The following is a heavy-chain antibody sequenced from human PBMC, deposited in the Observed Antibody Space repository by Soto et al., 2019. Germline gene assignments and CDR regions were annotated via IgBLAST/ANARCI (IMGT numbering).Heavy chain of an antibody. CDR3: ARVFAYSYGPADY. J-gene: IGHJ4*02. CDR1: GGSFSGYY. CDR2: IDHSGST. Sequence: PSETLSLTCAVYGGSFSGYYWTWIRQPPGKGLEWIAEIDHSGSTNYNPSLKSRVTISLDTSKNHFSLKLSSVTAADTGVYYCARVFAYSYGPADYWGRGTLVTVSS. V-gene: IGHV4-34*01. D-gene: IGHD5-18*01.